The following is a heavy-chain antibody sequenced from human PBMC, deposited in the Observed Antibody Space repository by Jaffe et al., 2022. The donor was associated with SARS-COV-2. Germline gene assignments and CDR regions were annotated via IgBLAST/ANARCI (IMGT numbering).Heavy chain of an antibody. J-gene: IGHJ6*02. V-gene: IGHV3-48*02. D-gene: IGHD2-2*01. Sequence: EVQLVESGGGLVQPGGSLRLSCAASGFTFSSYSMNWVRQAPGKGLEWVSYITRSSDSIYYADSVKGRFTISRDNAKNSLYLQMNSLRDEDTAVYYCARDSRPAAPYYYYAMDVWGQGTTVTVSS. CDR1: GFTFSSYS. CDR3: ARDSRPAAPYYYYAMDV. CDR2: ITRSSDSI.